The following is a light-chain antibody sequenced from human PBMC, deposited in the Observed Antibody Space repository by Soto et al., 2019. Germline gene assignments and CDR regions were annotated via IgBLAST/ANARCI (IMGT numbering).Light chain of an antibody. CDR3: QHANSFPLT. Sequence: GDRVTITCRASQGINNWLAWYQQKPGKAPKLLIYTTSSLQSGVPSRFSGSGSGTDFTLTISSLQPEDSATYYFQHANSFPLTFGGGTKVEIK. V-gene: IGKV1D-12*01. J-gene: IGKJ4*01. CDR1: QGINNW. CDR2: TTS.